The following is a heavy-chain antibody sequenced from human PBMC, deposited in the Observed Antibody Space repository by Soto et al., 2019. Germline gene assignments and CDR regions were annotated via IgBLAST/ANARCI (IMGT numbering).Heavy chain of an antibody. D-gene: IGHD1-26*01. CDR1: GDSVSSNRGG. CDR2: TYYRSKWYY. CDR3: ARGEQYSGRIFDY. V-gene: IGHV6-1*01. Sequence: SQTLSLTSSITGDSVSSNRGGWSWVRQSPSRGLEWLGRTYYRSKWYYEYAVSVRGRITINPDTSKNQYSLQLNSVTPEDTAVYFCARGEQYSGRIFDYWGQGTLVTVPS. J-gene: IGHJ4*01.